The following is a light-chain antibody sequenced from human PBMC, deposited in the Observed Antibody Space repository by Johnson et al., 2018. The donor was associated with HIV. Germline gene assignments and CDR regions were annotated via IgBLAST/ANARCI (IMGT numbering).Light chain of an antibody. CDR2: ENN. CDR3: GTWDSSLSVEV. V-gene: IGLV1-51*02. CDR1: SSNIGNNS. J-gene: IGLJ1*01. Sequence: QAVLTQPPSVSAAPGQKVTISCSGSSSNIGNNSVSWYQQLPGTAPKLLIYENNKRPSGLPERFSGSKSGTSATLGITGLQTGDEADYYCGTWDSSLSVEVFGTGTKVTVL.